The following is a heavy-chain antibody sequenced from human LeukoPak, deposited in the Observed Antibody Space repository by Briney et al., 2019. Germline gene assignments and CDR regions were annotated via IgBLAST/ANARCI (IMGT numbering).Heavy chain of an antibody. CDR1: GFTFSSYW. D-gene: IGHD3-9*01. CDR2: INSDGSST. V-gene: IGHV3-74*01. J-gene: IGHJ6*03. CDR3: TRKSPSYYDILTGSAETKYYYYYMDV. Sequence: PGGSLRLSCAASGFTFSSYWMHWVRQAPGKGLVWVSRINSDGSSTSYADSVKGRFTISRDNAKNTLYLQMNSLRAEDTAVYYCTRKSPSYYDILTGSAETKYYYYYMDVWGKGTTVTISS.